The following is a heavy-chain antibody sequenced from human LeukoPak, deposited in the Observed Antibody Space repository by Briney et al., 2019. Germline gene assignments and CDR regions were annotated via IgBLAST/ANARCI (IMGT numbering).Heavy chain of an antibody. D-gene: IGHD3-22*01. CDR3: ARELYYYDSSGHAGAFDI. J-gene: IGHJ3*02. V-gene: IGHV1-69*13. CDR2: IIPIFGTA. Sequence: SVKVSCKASGYTFVGYYMNWVRQAPGQGLEWMGGIIPIFGTANYAQKFQGRVTITADESTSTAYMELSSLRSEDTAVYYCARELYYYDSSGHAGAFDIWGQGTMVTVSS. CDR1: GYTFVGYY.